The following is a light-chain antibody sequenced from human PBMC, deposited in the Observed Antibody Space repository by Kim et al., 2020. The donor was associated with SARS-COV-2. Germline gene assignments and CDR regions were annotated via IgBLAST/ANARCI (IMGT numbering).Light chain of an antibody. CDR1: QSVRSH. CDR3: PQGNNLPPSYT. V-gene: IGKV3-11*01. Sequence: EIVLTQSPATLSLSPGERVTLSCRASQSVRSHLAWYQQKPGQAPRLLIYDASNRATGIPARFSGSGSETDFTLTISSLAPEDFAIYYCPQGNNLPPSYTFRQEPELEI. CDR2: DAS. J-gene: IGKJ2*01.